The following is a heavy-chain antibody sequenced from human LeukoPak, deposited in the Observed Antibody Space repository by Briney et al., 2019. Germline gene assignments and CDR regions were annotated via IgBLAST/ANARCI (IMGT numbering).Heavy chain of an antibody. J-gene: IGHJ4*02. V-gene: IGHV4-34*01. CDR2: INHSGST. CDR3: ASEYIVANNLHPFEY. Sequence: KPSETLSLTCAVYGGSFSGYYWSWIRQPPGKGLEWIGEINHSGSTNYNPSLKSRVTISVDTSKDQFSLKLSSVTAADTAVYYCASEYIVANNLHPFEYWGQGTLGTVFS. D-gene: IGHD5-12*01. CDR1: GGSFSGYY.